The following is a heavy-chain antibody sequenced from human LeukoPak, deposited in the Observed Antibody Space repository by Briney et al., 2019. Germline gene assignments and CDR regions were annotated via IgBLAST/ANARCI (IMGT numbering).Heavy chain of an antibody. V-gene: IGHV3-23*01. D-gene: IGHD6-13*01. CDR2: ISGSGGST. Sequence: AGGSLRLSCAASGFTFSSYAMSWVRQAPGKGLEWVSAISGSGGSTYYADSVKGRFTISRDNSKNTLYLQMNSLRAEDTAVYYCAKPDEYSSSWYAPFDYWGQGTLVTVSS. CDR1: GFTFSSYA. CDR3: AKPDEYSSSWYAPFDY. J-gene: IGHJ4*02.